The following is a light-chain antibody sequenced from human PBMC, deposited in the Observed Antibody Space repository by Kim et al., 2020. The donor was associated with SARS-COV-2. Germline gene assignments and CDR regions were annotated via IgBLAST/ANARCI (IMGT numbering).Light chain of an antibody. CDR2: DAS. CDR1: QSVSSY. Sequence: APGKRATHSRRASQSVSSYLAWYQQKPGQAPRLLSYDASNRATGIPARFSGSGSGTDFTLTISSLEPEDFAVYYCQQRSNWPSITFGQGTRLEIK. CDR3: QQRSNWPSIT. J-gene: IGKJ5*01. V-gene: IGKV3-11*01.